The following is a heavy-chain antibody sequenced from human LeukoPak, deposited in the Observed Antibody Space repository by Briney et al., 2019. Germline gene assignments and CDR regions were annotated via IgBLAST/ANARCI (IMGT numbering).Heavy chain of an antibody. V-gene: IGHV1-2*02. CDR1: GYTFTGYY. CDR2: IKPNSGGT. D-gene: IGHD3-22*01. Sequence: ASVKVSCKASGYTFTGYYIHWVRQAPGQGLEWMGWIKPNSGGTNYAQKFQGRVTMTRDTSISTAYMELSRLRSDDTAVYYCARGDYYDSSGYYVTPFDYWGQGTLVTVSS. CDR3: ARGDYYDSSGYYVTPFDY. J-gene: IGHJ4*02.